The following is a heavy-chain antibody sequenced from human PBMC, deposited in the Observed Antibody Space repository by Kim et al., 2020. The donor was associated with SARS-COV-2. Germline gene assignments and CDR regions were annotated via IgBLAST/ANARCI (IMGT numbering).Heavy chain of an antibody. V-gene: IGHV3-30*18. Sequence: GGSLRLSCAASGFTFSSYGMHWVRQAPGKGLEWVAVISYDGSNKYYADSVKGRFTISRDNSKNTLYLQMNSLRAEDTAVYYCAKESLDTAVGGSFDYWGQGTLVTVSS. CDR1: GFTFSSYG. CDR2: ISYDGSNK. CDR3: AKESLDTAVGGSFDY. J-gene: IGHJ4*02. D-gene: IGHD6-19*01.